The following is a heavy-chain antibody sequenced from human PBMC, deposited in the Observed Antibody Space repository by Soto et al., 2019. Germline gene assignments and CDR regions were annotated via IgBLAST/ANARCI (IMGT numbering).Heavy chain of an antibody. J-gene: IGHJ6*02. V-gene: IGHV4-59*01. CDR2: GYYSGST. D-gene: IGHD2-15*01. CDR1: GDSITTYY. Sequence: PSETLSLTCTVSGDSITTYYWSWIRQSPGKGLEWIGYGYYSGSTNYNPSLKSRVTISVDASKSKNQLSLKLSSVTAADTAVYYCARESVVVAAKVYYGMDVWGQGTTVT. CDR3: ARESVVVAAKVYYGMDV.